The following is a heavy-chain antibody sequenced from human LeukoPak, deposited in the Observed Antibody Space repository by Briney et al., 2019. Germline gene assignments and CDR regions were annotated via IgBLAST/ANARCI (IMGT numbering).Heavy chain of an antibody. CDR3: AGDDDCSGGSCYSYGMDV. CDR2: INPNSGGT. CDR1: GYTFTGYY. J-gene: IGHJ6*02. Sequence: ASVKVSCKASGYTFTGYYMHWVRQAPGQGLEWMGRINPNSGGTNYAQKFQGRVTMTRDTSISTAYMELSRLRSDDTAVYYCAGDDDCSGGSCYSYGMDVWGQGTTVTVSS. V-gene: IGHV1-2*06. D-gene: IGHD2-15*01.